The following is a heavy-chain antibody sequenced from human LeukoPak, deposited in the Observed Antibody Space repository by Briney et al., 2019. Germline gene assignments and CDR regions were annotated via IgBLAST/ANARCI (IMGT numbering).Heavy chain of an antibody. CDR1: GGSISTYY. J-gene: IGHJ3*02. D-gene: IGHD4-17*01. CDR2: VFYSGST. CDR3: ARDWYGDYTFDI. Sequence: SETLSLTCTVSGGSISTYYWSWIRQPPGGRLEWIGYVFYSGSTNYNPSLKSRVTISLDTSKNQFSLKLSSVTAADTAVYYCARDWYGDYTFDIWGQGTVVTVSS. V-gene: IGHV4-59*01.